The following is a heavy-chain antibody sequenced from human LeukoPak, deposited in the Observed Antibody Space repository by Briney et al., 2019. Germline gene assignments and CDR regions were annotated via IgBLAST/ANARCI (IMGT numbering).Heavy chain of an antibody. CDR1: GYTFTSYG. CDR3: ARVGPYGSNAFDI. Sequence: GASVKVSCKASGYTFTSYGISWVRQAPGQGLEWMGWINPNSGGTNYAQKFQGWVTMTRDTSISTAYMELSRLRSDDTAVYYCARVGPYGSNAFDIWGQGTMVTVSS. V-gene: IGHV1-2*04. CDR2: INPNSGGT. J-gene: IGHJ3*02. D-gene: IGHD3-10*01.